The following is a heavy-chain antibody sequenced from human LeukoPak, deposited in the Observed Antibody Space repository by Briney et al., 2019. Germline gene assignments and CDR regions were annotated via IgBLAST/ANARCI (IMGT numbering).Heavy chain of an antibody. V-gene: IGHV4-38-2*02. Sequence: PSETLSLTCTLSGYSIISEYCWGWIRQPPGKGLEWIGCVHHSGSTYYNPSLKSRVTMSLDTSKSQFSLHLRSATAADTAVYYCARATPGGLLYFGAGGQGTLVTVSS. CDR1: GYSIISEYC. CDR3: ARATPGGLLYFGA. CDR2: VHHSGST. D-gene: IGHD3-10*01. J-gene: IGHJ4*02.